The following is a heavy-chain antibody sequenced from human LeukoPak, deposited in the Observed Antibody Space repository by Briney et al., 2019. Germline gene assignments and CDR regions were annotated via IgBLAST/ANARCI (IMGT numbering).Heavy chain of an antibody. Sequence: PGGSLRLSCAASGFTFDDYGISWVRQAPGKGLEWVSGINWNGGSTGYADSVKGRFTISRDNAKNSLYLQMNSLRAEGTALYYCARVNYYDSSGPFDYWGQGTLVTVSS. D-gene: IGHD3-22*01. CDR1: GFTFDDYG. V-gene: IGHV3-20*04. CDR2: INWNGGST. J-gene: IGHJ4*02. CDR3: ARVNYYDSSGPFDY.